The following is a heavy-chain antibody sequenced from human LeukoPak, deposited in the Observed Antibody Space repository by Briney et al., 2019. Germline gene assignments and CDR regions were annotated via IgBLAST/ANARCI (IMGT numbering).Heavy chain of an antibody. CDR1: GGSISSSSYY. V-gene: IGHV4-39*07. Sequence: PSETLSLTCTVSGGSISSSSYYWGWIRQPPGKGLEWIGSIYYSGSTNYNPSLKSRVTISVDTSKNQFSLKLSSVTAADTAVYYCARVLEMATIDVASPATYYFDYWGQGTLVTVSS. D-gene: IGHD5-24*01. CDR2: IYYSGST. CDR3: ARVLEMATIDVASPATYYFDY. J-gene: IGHJ4*02.